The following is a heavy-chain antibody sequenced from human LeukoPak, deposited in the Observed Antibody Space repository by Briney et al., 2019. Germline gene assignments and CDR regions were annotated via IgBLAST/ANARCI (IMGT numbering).Heavy chain of an antibody. V-gene: IGHV1-69*04. CDR1: GGTFSSYA. CDR2: IIPILRIA. CDR3: ARGRNWNYEDY. J-gene: IGHJ4*02. Sequence: SVKVSCKASGGTFSSYAISWVRQAPGQGLEWMGRIIPILRIANYAQKFQGRVTLTADTSTSTAYMELRSLRSDDTAVYYCARGRNWNYEDYWGQGTLVTVSS. D-gene: IGHD1-7*01.